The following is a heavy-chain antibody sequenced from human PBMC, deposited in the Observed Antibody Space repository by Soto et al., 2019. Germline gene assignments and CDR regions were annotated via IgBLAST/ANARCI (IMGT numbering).Heavy chain of an antibody. J-gene: IGHJ4*02. CDR2: INHSGST. CDR3: AIGLRMITFGGVMNYFDY. D-gene: IGHD3-16*01. V-gene: IGHV4-34*01. Sequence: QVQLQQWGAGLLKPSETLSLTCAVYGGSFSGYYWSWIRQPPGKGLVWIGEINHSGSTNYNPPRKRRVTISVDTSKNQFSLKLSVVTAADTAVYYCAIGLRMITFGGVMNYFDYRGQGTLLTVSS. CDR1: GGSFSGYY.